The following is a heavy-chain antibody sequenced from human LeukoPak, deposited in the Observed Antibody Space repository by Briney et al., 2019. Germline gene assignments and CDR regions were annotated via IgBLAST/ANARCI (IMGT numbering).Heavy chain of an antibody. Sequence: SETLSLTCTVSGGSISSYYWSWIRQPPGKGLEWIGYIYYSGSTNYNPSLKSRVTIPVDTSKNQFSLKLSSVTAADTAVYYCARMTDMVRGVITLYYFDYWGQGTLVTVSS. D-gene: IGHD3-10*01. CDR2: IYYSGST. J-gene: IGHJ4*02. CDR3: ARMTDMVRGVITLYYFDY. CDR1: GGSISSYY. V-gene: IGHV4-59*01.